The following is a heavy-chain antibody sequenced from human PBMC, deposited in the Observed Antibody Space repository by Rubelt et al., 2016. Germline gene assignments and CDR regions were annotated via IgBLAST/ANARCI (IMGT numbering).Heavy chain of an antibody. V-gene: IGHV4-61*08. D-gene: IGHD6-19*01. CDR3: ARREVSSGWYDY. CDR1: GGSISSGGYY. CDR2: IYYSGST. J-gene: IGHJ4*02. Sequence: QVQLQESGPGLVKPSQTLSLTCSVSGGSISSGGYYWSWIRQHPGKGLEWIAYIYYSGSTNYNPSLKSRVTISVDTSKNQFSLKVGSVTAADTAVYYCARREVSSGWYDYWGQGTLVTVSS.